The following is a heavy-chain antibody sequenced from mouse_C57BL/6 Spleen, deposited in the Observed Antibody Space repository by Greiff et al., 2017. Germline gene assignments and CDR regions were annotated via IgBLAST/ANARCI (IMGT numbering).Heavy chain of an antibody. Sequence: EVMLVESGGGLVKPGGSLKLSCAASGFTFSDYGMHWVRQAPEKGLEWVAYISSGSSTIYYADTVKGRFTISRDNAKNTLFLQMTSLRSEDTAMYYCAKNYYGSSYSNFDYWGQGTTLTVSS. CDR2: ISSGSSTI. J-gene: IGHJ2*01. V-gene: IGHV5-17*01. CDR3: AKNYYGSSYSNFDY. CDR1: GFTFSDYG. D-gene: IGHD1-1*01.